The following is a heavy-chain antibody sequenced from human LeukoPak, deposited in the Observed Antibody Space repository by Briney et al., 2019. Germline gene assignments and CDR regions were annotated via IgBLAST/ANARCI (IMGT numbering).Heavy chain of an antibody. V-gene: IGHV1-2*02. J-gene: IGHJ4*02. Sequence: ASVKVSCKASGYIFTGYYMHWVRQAPGQGLEWMGWINPNSGDTNYAQKFQGRVTMTRDTSISTAYMELSRLRSDDTAVYYCARGFEGGYWGQGTLVTVSS. CDR1: GYIFTGYY. CDR2: INPNSGDT. D-gene: IGHD3-10*01. CDR3: ARGFEGGY.